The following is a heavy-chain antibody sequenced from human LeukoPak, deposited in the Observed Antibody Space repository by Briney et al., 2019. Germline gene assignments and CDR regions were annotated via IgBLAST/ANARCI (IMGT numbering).Heavy chain of an antibody. CDR2: ISGDISII. D-gene: IGHD3-22*01. CDR1: RFIFSGYS. J-gene: IGHJ4*02. V-gene: IGHV3-48*01. Sequence: GGSLRLSCAASRFIFSGYSMNWVRQAPGRGLEWISYISGDISIISYADSVKGRFTISRDNSKNTLYLQMNSLRAEDTAVYYCARAPYDCSGYYYVKALDYWGQGTLVAVSS. CDR3: ARAPYDCSGYYYVKALDY.